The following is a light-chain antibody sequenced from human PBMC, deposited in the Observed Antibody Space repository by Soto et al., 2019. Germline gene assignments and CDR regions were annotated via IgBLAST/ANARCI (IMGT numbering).Light chain of an antibody. CDR2: GAS. CDR3: QQYGSSPPSIT. J-gene: IGKJ5*01. V-gene: IGKV3-20*01. CDR1: QGVDSY. Sequence: EIVLTQSPGTLSLSPGERASLSCGASQGVDSYLAWYQQKPGQAPRLVIYGASNRATGIPDRVSGSGSGTDFTLTISRLEPEDFAVYYCQQYGSSPPSITFGQGTRLEIK.